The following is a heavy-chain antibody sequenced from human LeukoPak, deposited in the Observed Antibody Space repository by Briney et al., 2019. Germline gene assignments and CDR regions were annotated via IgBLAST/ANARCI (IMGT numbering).Heavy chain of an antibody. V-gene: IGHV1-69*05. CDR2: IIPIFGTA. J-gene: IGHJ6*03. D-gene: IGHD1/OR15-1a*01. CDR1: GGTFSSYA. CDR3: ASSYGNNYYYYMDV. Sequence: SVKVSCKASGGTFSSYAMSWVRQAPGQGLEWMGGIIPIFGTANYAQKFQGRVTITTDESTSTAYMELSSLRSEDTAVYYCASSYGNNYYYYMDVWGKGTTVTVSS.